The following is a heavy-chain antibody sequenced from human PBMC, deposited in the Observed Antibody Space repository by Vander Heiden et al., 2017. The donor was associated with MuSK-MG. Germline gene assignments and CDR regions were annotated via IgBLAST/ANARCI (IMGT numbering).Heavy chain of an antibody. D-gene: IGHD6-13*01. CDR2: ISGSGGST. CDR1: GFTFSSYS. Sequence: EVQLLESGGGLVQPGGSLRLSCAASGFTFSSYSMSWVRQAPGKGLEWVSAISGSGGSTYYADSVKGRFTISRDNSKNTLYLQMNSLRAEDTAVYYCAKAVQQLVHLGLVDYWGQGTLVTVSS. J-gene: IGHJ4*02. CDR3: AKAVQQLVHLGLVDY. V-gene: IGHV3-23*01.